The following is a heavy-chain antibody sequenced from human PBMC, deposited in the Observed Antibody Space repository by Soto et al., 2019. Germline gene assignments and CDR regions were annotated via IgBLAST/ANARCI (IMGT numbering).Heavy chain of an antibody. J-gene: IGHJ4*02. Sequence: GGSLRLSCAASGFTFSSYAMHWVRQAPGKGLEYVSAISSNGGSTYYANSVKGRFTISRDNSKNTLYLQMGSLRAEDMAVYYCARMEGLHLGELSSWYFDYWGQGTLVTVSS. D-gene: IGHD3-16*02. CDR3: ARMEGLHLGELSSWYFDY. V-gene: IGHV3-64*01. CDR1: GFTFSSYA. CDR2: ISSNGGST.